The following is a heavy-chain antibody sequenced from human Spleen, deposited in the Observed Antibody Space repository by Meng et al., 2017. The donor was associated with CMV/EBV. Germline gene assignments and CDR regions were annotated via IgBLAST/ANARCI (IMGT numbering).Heavy chain of an antibody. CDR1: GFNFSAYS. D-gene: IGHD6-13*01. CDR2: ISSSSDYM. J-gene: IGHJ4*02. CDR3: ARDLVAAGPFDY. V-gene: IGHV3-21*01. Sequence: CVASGFNFSAYSMTWVRQAQGKGLEWVSSISSSSDYMYYADPVRGRFTISRDNAKDSLYLQMNSLRAEDTAVYFCARDLVAAGPFDYWGQGTVVTVSS.